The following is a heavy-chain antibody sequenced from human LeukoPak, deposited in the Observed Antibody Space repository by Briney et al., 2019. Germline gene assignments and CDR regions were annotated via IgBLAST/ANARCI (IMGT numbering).Heavy chain of an antibody. Sequence: TGGSLRLSCAASGFTFSSYEMNWVRQAPGKGLEWVSYISSSGSTIYYADSVKGRFTISRDNAKNSLYLQMNSLRAEDTAVYYCARESEMTTVTVFDYWGQGTLVTVSS. CDR1: GFTFSSYE. CDR3: ARESEMTTVTVFDY. D-gene: IGHD4-17*01. CDR2: ISSSGSTI. J-gene: IGHJ4*02. V-gene: IGHV3-48*03.